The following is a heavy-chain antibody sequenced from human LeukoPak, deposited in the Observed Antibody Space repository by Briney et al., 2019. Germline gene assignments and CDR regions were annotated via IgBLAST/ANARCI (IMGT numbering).Heavy chain of an antibody. J-gene: IGHJ4*02. CDR1: GFTFSTSA. CDR2: INNVRSHI. Sequence: GGSLRLSCAASGFTFSTSAMNWVRQAPGRGREGVYSINNVRSHIYYADSLRGRFTISRDNANNVLYLQMNSLRAEDTAVYYCARDPTYYLRYGYFDSWGQGTLVTVSS. D-gene: IGHD1-26*01. V-gene: IGHV3-21*06. CDR3: ARDPTYYLRYGYFDS.